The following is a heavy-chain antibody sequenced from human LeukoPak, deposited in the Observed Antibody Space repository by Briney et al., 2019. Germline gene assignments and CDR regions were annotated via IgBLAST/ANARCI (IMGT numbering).Heavy chain of an antibody. D-gene: IGHD2-2*01. V-gene: IGHV3-23*01. CDR3: AKDRRRKGIVVVPAANY. Sequence: GGSLRLSCAASGFTFSSYAMSWVRQAPGKGLERVSAISSSGGSTYYADSVKGRFTISRDNSKNTLYLQMNSLRAEDTAVYYCAKDRRRKGIVVVPAANYWGQGTLVTVSS. CDR2: ISSSGGST. J-gene: IGHJ4*02. CDR1: GFTFSSYA.